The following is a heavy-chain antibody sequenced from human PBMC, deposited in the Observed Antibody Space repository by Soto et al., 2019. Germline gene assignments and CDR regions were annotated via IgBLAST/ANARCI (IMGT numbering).Heavy chain of an antibody. CDR2: INPTSCST. CDR1: GYTFTTYY. V-gene: IGHV1-46*01. CDR3: ARLDIVGPTSVP. J-gene: IGHJ5*02. Sequence: QVQLLQSGAEVKRPGASVNISGKAFGYTFTTYYMHWVRQAPGQGLEWMGIINPTSCSTTYAQSFQGRITMTRNTFTRTVYMELNSLRSDDPAVYYCARLDIVGPTSVPWGQGTLVTVSS. D-gene: IGHD1-26*01.